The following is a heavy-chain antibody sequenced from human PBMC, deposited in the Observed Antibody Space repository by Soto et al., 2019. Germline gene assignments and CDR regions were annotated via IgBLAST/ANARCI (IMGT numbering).Heavy chain of an antibody. V-gene: IGHV3-49*04. Sequence: GVSLRLSCTASVLTLGNYAISWVRRAPGRALKGGRVIGSQTYSHTTQYAPSPKGRLTISRHDSNSIAYRQMIILQVDDSAVYYCTRAESPGMSDFFDSWGQVVVVAV. J-gene: IGHJ4*02. CDR1: VLTLGNYA. CDR2: IGSQTYSHTT. CDR3: TRAESPGMSDFFDS.